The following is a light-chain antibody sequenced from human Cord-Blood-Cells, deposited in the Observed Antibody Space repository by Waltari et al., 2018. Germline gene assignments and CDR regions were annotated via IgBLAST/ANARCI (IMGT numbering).Light chain of an antibody. Sequence: QSALTQPASVSGSPGQSITISCTGTSSDVGGYNYVSWYQQHPGKAPKLMIYDVSNRPSGVSNRFSGSKSGNTASLTISWLQAEDEADYYCSSYTSSSTPYVFGTWTKVTVL. CDR1: SSDVGGYNY. J-gene: IGLJ1*01. V-gene: IGLV2-14*03. CDR2: DVS. CDR3: SSYTSSSTPYV.